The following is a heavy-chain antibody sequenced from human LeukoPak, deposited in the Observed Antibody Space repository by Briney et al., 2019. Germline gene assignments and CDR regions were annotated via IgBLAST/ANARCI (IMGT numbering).Heavy chain of an antibody. J-gene: IGHJ4*02. CDR2: IYTSGST. D-gene: IGHD6-19*01. V-gene: IGHV4-4*07. CDR3: ARDPGVPNGWFFNRDFDY. Sequence: PSETLSLTCAVSGGSISSYYWSWIRQLAGKGLEWIGRIYTSGSTNYNPSLKSRVTMSVDTSKDQFSLKLSSVTAADTAVYYCARDPGVPNGWFFNRDFDYWGQGTLVTVSS. CDR1: GGSISSYY.